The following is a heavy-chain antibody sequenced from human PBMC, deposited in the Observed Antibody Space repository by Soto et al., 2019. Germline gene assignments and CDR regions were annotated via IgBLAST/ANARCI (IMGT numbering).Heavy chain of an antibody. V-gene: IGHV3-23*01. CDR3: AKHGGLDYGDYSIDY. CDR1: TFSSYA. J-gene: IGHJ4*02. D-gene: IGHD4-17*01. Sequence: TFSSYAMSWVRQAPGKGLEWVSAISGSGGSTYYADSVKGRFTISRDNSKNTLYLQMNSLRAEDTAVYYCAKHGGLDYGDYSIDYWGQGTLVTGLL. CDR2: ISGSGGST.